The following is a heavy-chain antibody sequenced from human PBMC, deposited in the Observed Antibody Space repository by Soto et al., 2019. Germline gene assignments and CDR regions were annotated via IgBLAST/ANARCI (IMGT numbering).Heavy chain of an antibody. Sequence: SETLSLTCTVSGASITGYYWSWIRQPAGKGLEWIGRMSISGSTNYNPTLRSRVTMSVDVAKNQFSLRLTSVTAADTALYYCARGMTPPGAPAGYYFDSWGQGTLVTVSS. J-gene: IGHJ4*02. CDR2: MSISGST. V-gene: IGHV4-4*07. CDR1: GASITGYY. CDR3: ARGMTPPGAPAGYYFDS. D-gene: IGHD3-16*01.